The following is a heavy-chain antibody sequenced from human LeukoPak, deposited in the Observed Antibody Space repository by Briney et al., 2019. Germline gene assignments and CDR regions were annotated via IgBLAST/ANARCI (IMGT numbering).Heavy chain of an antibody. D-gene: IGHD6-13*01. V-gene: IGHV4-39*07. Sequence: SETLSLTCTVSGGSISNSRYFWGWIRQPPGKGLECIGTIYYSGSTYYNPSLKSRVTISVDTSKNQFSLKLSSVTAADTAVYYCARTTEAHSWRTRYYDYYMDVWGKGTTVTVSS. CDR1: GGSISNSRYF. CDR2: IYYSGST. CDR3: ARTTEAHSWRTRYYDYYMDV. J-gene: IGHJ6*03.